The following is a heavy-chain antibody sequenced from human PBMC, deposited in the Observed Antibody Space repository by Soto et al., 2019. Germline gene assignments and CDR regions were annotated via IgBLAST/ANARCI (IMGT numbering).Heavy chain of an antibody. CDR3: ARRGAVAGLHY. D-gene: IGHD6-19*01. CDR1: GFTFSSYW. CDR2: VNSDGSST. J-gene: IGHJ4*02. Sequence: EVQLVESGGGLDQPGGSLRVSCAASGFTFSSYWMHWVRQAPGKGLVWVSRVNSDGSSTSYADSVKGRFTISRDNAKNTLYLHMNSLRAEDTAIYYCARRGAVAGLHYWGQGTLVTVSS. V-gene: IGHV3-74*01.